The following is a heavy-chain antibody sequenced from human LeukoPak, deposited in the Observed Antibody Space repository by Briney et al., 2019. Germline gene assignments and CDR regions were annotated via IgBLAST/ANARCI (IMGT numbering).Heavy chain of an antibody. CDR3: ARDNDDGGKDY. Sequence: EASVKVFCKASGYTFTGYYMHWLRQAPGQGLEWMGWINPNSGGTNYAHKFEGRVTMTRDTSISAAYMELSSLRSDDTAMYYCARDNDDGGKDYWGQGTLVTVST. CDR1: GYTFTGYY. V-gene: IGHV1-2*07. CDR2: INPNSGGT. J-gene: IGHJ4*02. D-gene: IGHD3-16*01.